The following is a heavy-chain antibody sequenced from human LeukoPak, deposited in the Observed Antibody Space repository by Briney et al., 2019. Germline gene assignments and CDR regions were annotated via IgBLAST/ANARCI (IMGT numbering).Heavy chain of an antibody. D-gene: IGHD6-13*01. CDR3: ARDSSSSNYYYMDV. CDR2: IYYSGST. V-gene: IGHV4-39*07. Sequence: SETLSLTCTVSGGSISSSRYYWGWIRQPPGKGLEWIGSIYYSGSTYYNPSLKSRVTISVDTSKNQFSLKLSSVTAADTAVYYCARDSSSSNYYYMDVWGKGTTVTVSS. CDR1: GGSISSSRYY. J-gene: IGHJ6*03.